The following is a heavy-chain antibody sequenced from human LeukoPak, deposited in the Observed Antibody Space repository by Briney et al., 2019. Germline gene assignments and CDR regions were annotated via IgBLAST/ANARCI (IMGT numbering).Heavy chain of an antibody. D-gene: IGHD6-19*01. J-gene: IGHJ4*02. CDR2: IYTSGST. V-gene: IGHV4-61*02. CDR1: GGSISSGSYY. CDR3: ARTVAGPHSFDY. Sequence: SETLSLTCTVSGGSISSGSYYWSWIRQPAGKGLEWIGRIYTSGSTNYNPSLKSRVTISVDTSKNQFSLKLSSVTAADTAVYYCARTVAGPHSFDYWGQGTLVTVSS.